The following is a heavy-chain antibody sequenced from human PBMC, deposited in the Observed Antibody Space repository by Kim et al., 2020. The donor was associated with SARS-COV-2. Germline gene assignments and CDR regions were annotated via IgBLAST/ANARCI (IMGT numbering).Heavy chain of an antibody. CDR2: IDGDGSTI. J-gene: IGHJ5*02. V-gene: IGHV3-74*01. CDR3: GRIDYRDDR. Sequence: GGSLRLSCAASGFTFSSSWIHWVRQTPGKGLVWVSRIDGDGSTINLADSVRGRFTVSRDNAKSTAYLQMNSLSAEDTAIYYCGRIDYRDDRWGQGTLVTVSS. CDR1: GFTFSSSW. D-gene: IGHD3-16*02.